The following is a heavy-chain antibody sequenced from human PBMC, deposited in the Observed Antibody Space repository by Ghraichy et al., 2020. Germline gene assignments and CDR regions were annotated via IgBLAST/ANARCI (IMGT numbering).Heavy chain of an antibody. CDR1: GGSISSSSYY. J-gene: IGHJ4*02. CDR3: ARVVRVVPAALDY. V-gene: IGHV4-39*01. CDR2: IYYSGST. Sequence: SETLSLTCTVSGGSISSSSYYWGWIRQPPGKGLEWIGSIYYSGSTYYNPSLKSRVTISVDTSKNQFSLKLSSVTAADTAVYYCARVVRVVPAALDYWGQGTLVTVSS. D-gene: IGHD2-2*01.